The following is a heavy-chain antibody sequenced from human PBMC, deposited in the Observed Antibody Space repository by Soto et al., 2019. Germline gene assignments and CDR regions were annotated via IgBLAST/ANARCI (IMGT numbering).Heavy chain of an antibody. D-gene: IGHD6-19*01. CDR3: ASSREWLANHGYYYDGMDV. Sequence: QVQLVQSGAEVKKPGASVKVSCKASGYTFTSYGISWVRQAPGQGLEWLGWISAYNGNTNYAQKLQGRGTRTTDTSTRTAYMELRSLRSGDTAVYYCASSREWLANHGYYYDGMDVWGQGTTVTASS. CDR2: ISAYNGNT. V-gene: IGHV1-18*01. CDR1: GYTFTSYG. J-gene: IGHJ6*02.